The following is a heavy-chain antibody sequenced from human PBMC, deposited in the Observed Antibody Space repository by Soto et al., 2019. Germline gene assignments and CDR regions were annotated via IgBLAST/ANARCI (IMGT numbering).Heavy chain of an antibody. CDR2: ISGSGDRT. CDR1: GFTFDNYA. Sequence: EVQLLESGGGLVQPGGSLRISCTASGFTFDNYAMAWVRQAPGKGLEWVAGISGSGDRTNYVDSVKGRFTISRDNSKNRLYLQMKRLRAEDTALYYCAKDYGVRGIMTNLFDSWGQGTVVAVSS. CDR3: AKDYGVRGIMTNLFDS. J-gene: IGHJ5*01. V-gene: IGHV3-23*01. D-gene: IGHD3-10*01.